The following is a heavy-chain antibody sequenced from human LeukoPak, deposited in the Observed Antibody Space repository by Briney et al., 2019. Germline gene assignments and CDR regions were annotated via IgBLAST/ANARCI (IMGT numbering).Heavy chain of an antibody. CDR3: AKDAYYYDSSGYSPFDY. V-gene: IGHV3-9*01. J-gene: IGHJ4*02. CDR1: GFTFDDYA. D-gene: IGHD3-22*01. CDR2: ISWNSGSI. Sequence: GGYLRLYCAASGFTFDDYAMHWVRQAPGKGLEWVSGISWNSGSIGYADSVKGRFTISRDNAKNSLYLQMNSLRAEDTALYYCAKDAYYYDSSGYSPFDYWGQGTLVTVSS.